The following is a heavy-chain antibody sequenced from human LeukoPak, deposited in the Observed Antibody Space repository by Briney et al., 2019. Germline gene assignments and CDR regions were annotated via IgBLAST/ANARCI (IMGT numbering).Heavy chain of an antibody. V-gene: IGHV4-39*01. CDR3: ARLTDRSSWYFNY. CDR2: IYYSGST. CDR1: GGSISSSSYY. D-gene: IGHD6-13*01. Sequence: SETLSLTCTVSGGSISSSSYYCGWIRQPPGKGLEWIGSIYYSGSTYYNPSLKSRVTISVDTSKNQFSLKLSSVTAADTAVYYCARLTDRSSWYFNYWGQGTLVTVSS. J-gene: IGHJ4*02.